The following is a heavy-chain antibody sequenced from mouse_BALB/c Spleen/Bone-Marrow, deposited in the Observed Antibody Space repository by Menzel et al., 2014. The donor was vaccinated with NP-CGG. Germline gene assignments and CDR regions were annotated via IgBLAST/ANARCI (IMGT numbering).Heavy chain of an antibody. Sequence: QVQLKESGAELVKPGASVKLSCKASGYTFTRYWMHWVKQRPGQGLEWIGEINPSNGRTNYNEKFKSKATLTADKSSNTAYMQLSSLTSEDSAVYYCARWLLQYFDVWGAGTTVTVSP. CDR2: INPSNGRT. CDR3: ARWLLQYFDV. D-gene: IGHD2-3*01. J-gene: IGHJ1*01. CDR1: GYTFTRYW. V-gene: IGHV1S81*02.